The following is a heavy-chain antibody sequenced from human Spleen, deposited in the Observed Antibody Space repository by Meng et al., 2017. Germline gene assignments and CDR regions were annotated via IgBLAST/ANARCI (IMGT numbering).Heavy chain of an antibody. CDR1: GYSITGSYN. Sequence: SETLSLTCAVSGYSITGSYNWGWIRQSPGKGLEWIGYIYYSGSTNCNPSLKSRVTISIDTSKKQFSLNLSSVTAADTAVYYCAGDSSGYYWFDPWGQGTLVTVSS. V-gene: IGHV4-59*01. CDR3: AGDSSGYYWFDP. D-gene: IGHD3-22*01. J-gene: IGHJ5*02. CDR2: IYYSGST.